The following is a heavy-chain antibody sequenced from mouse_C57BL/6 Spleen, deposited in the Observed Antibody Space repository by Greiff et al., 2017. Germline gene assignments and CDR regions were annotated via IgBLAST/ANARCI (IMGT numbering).Heavy chain of an antibody. CDR3: ARGGYDDY. D-gene: IGHD2-2*01. Sequence: EVQLQQSGSELVKPGASVKISCKASGYTFTDYYMHWVKQSHGKSLEWIGDINPNNGGTSYNQKFKGKATLTVDKSSSTAYMGLSSLTSEDSAVYYCARGGYDDYWGQGTTLTVSS. V-gene: IGHV1-26*01. J-gene: IGHJ2*01. CDR1: GYTFTDYY. CDR2: INPNNGGT.